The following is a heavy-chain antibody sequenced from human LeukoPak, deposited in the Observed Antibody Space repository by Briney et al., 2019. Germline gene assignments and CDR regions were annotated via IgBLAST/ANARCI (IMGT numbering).Heavy chain of an antibody. CDR3: VRDHTRLGYSSIWHYFDS. Sequence: PGGSLKLSCAASGFTFSDYYMSWIRQAPGKGLEWISYISSSSGIIYYADSVKGRFTISRDNAKSSLYLQMNSLTAEDTAVYYCVRDHTRLGYSSIWHYFDSWGQGTLVTVSS. D-gene: IGHD6-13*01. CDR1: GFTFSDYY. CDR2: ISSSSGII. V-gene: IGHV3-11*01. J-gene: IGHJ4*02.